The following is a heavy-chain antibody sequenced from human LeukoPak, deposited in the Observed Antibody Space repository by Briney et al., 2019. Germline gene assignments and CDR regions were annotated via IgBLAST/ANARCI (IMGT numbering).Heavy chain of an antibody. CDR3: AKRGSIVGATKRFGLDC. CDR1: GFTFSSHA. V-gene: IGHV3-23*01. D-gene: IGHD1-26*01. CDR2: ISGSGDST. Sequence: GGPLRLSCAASGFTFSSHAMSWVRQAPGKGLEWVSAISGSGDSTYYADSVEGRFTISRDNSKNTLYLQINSLRAEDTAVYYCAKRGSIVGATKRFGLDCWGQGTLVTVSS. J-gene: IGHJ4*02.